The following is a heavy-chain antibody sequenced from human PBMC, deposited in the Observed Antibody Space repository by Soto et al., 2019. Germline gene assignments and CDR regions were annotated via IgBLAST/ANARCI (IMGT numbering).Heavy chain of an antibody. CDR1: GASIFSGDFY. J-gene: IGHJ6*02. D-gene: IGHD6-19*01. CDR2: TDYSGST. Sequence: QVQLQESGPGLVTPSQTLSLTCTVSGASIFSGDFYWTWIRQPPGEGLEWIGYTDYSGSTYYNPSLMNRVTISIDTYKNQFSMKLRSVTAADTAVYYCVRDHQWLLMDVWGQGTTVTVSS. CDR3: VRDHQWLLMDV. V-gene: IGHV4-30-4*01.